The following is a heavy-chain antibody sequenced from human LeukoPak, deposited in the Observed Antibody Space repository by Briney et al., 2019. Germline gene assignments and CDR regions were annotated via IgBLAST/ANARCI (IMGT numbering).Heavy chain of an antibody. V-gene: IGHV3-7*05. Sequence: PGGSLRLSCAASGFTFSGYWMSWIRQAPGKGLEWVATIKEDGSERIYVDSVTGRFTISRDNAKNSLYMQMNSLRVEDTAVYYCARAVAGTSRDYWGQGTLVIVSS. CDR3: ARAVAGTSRDY. J-gene: IGHJ4*02. CDR1: GFTFSGYW. CDR2: IKEDGSER. D-gene: IGHD6-19*01.